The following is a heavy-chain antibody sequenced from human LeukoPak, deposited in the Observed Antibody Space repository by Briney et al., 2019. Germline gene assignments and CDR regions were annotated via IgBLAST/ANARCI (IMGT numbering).Heavy chain of an antibody. Sequence: SETLSFTCTVSGGSISSYYWSWIRQPAGKGLEWIGRIYTSGNTNYNPSLNSRVTMSVDTSKNQFSLKLSSVTAADTAVYYCAREATVTARAFDIWGQGTLVTVSS. J-gene: IGHJ3*02. CDR2: IYTSGNT. D-gene: IGHD4-17*01. CDR1: GGSISSYY. CDR3: AREATVTARAFDI. V-gene: IGHV4-4*07.